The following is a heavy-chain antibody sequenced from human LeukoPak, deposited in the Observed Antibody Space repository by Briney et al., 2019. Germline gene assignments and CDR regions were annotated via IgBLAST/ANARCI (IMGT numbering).Heavy chain of an antibody. CDR2: ISGSGGRT. V-gene: IGHV3-23*01. CDR1: GFTVSDYS. CDR3: AKPARTDYADY. Sequence: GGSLRLSCAASGFTVSDYSMSWVRQAPGKGLEWVSAISGSGGRTYYADSVKGRFTISRDNSKNTLYLQVNSLRAADTAVYYCAKPARTDYADYWGQGTLVTVSS. J-gene: IGHJ4*02. D-gene: IGHD1-14*01.